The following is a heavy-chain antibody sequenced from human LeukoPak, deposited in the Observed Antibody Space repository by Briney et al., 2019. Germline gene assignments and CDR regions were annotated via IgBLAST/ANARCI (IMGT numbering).Heavy chain of an antibody. Sequence: ASVKVSCKASGYTFTSYGISWVRQAPGQGLEWMGWICAYNGNTNYAQKLQGRVTMTTDTSTSTAYMKLRSLRSDDTAVYYCARDYDNLETDWFDPWGQGTLVTVSS. J-gene: IGHJ5*02. CDR3: ARDYDNLETDWFDP. V-gene: IGHV1-18*01. CDR2: ICAYNGNT. CDR1: GYTFTSYG. D-gene: IGHD3-16*01.